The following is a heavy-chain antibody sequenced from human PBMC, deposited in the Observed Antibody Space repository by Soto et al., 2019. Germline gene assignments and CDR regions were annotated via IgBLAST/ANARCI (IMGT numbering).Heavy chain of an antibody. CDR2: IYYSGST. J-gene: IGHJ2*01. V-gene: IGHV4-59*08. CDR3: ARRVDYYGSGSYDWYFDL. Sequence: PSETLSLTCTVSGGSISSYYWSWIRQPPGKGLEWIGYIYYSGSTNYNPSLKSRVTISVDTSKNQFSLKLSSVTAADTAVYYCARRVDYYGSGSYDWYFDLWGRGTLVNVS. CDR1: GGSISSYY. D-gene: IGHD3-10*01.